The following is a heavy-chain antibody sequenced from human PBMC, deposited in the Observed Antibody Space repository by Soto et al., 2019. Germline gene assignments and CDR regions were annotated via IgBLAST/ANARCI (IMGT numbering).Heavy chain of an antibody. CDR3: ASEGPGALRGDFVY. CDR2: IWHDGTNE. D-gene: IGHD7-27*01. CDR1: GFTFSSHG. V-gene: IGHV3-33*01. J-gene: IGHJ4*02. Sequence: QVQLVESGGGVVQPGRSLRLSCVASGFTFSSHGMHWVRQAPGKGLEWMAMIWHDGTNENYGDSVKGRFTISRDNSKDMLYLQMNSLRVEDTAVYYCASEGPGALRGDFVYWCQGTLVTVS.